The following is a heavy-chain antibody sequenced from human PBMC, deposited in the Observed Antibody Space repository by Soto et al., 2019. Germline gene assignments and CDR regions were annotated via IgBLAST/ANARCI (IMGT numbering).Heavy chain of an antibody. V-gene: IGHV4-39*01. CDR1: GGSFSSSSYY. D-gene: IGHD3-10*01. J-gene: IGHJ4*02. Sequence: QLQLQESGPGLVKPSETLSLTCTVSGGSFSSSSYYWGWIRQPPGKGLEWIGSIYYSGSTYYNPSRKGRVTMSXXPXKXXFSLKLISVTAADTAVYYCARHWITMVRGVCHFDYWGQGTLVTVSS. CDR2: IYYSGST. CDR3: ARHWITMVRGVCHFDY.